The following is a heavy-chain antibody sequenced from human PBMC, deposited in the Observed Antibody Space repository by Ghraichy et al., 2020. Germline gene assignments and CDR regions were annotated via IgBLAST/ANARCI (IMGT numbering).Heavy chain of an antibody. Sequence: SETLSLTCTVSGGSISSYYWSWIRQPAGKGLEWIGRIYTSGSTNYNPSLKSRVTMSVDTSKNQFSLKLSSVTAADTAVYYCARDYLDCSSTSCNLYYYYGMDVWGQGTTVTVSS. CDR1: GGSISSYY. D-gene: IGHD2-2*01. V-gene: IGHV4-4*07. J-gene: IGHJ6*02. CDR2: IYTSGST. CDR3: ARDYLDCSSTSCNLYYYYGMDV.